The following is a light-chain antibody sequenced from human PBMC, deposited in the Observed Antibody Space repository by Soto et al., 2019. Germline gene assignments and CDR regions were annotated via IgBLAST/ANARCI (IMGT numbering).Light chain of an antibody. Sequence: QSVLTQPTSVSAAPGQKVTISCSGSSSNIGNNYVSWYQQLPGTAPKLLIYENNKRPSGIPDRFSGSKSGTSATLGITGLQTGDEADYYCGTWDSSLSLWVFGGGTKLTVL. V-gene: IGLV1-51*02. CDR2: ENN. CDR1: SSNIGNNY. CDR3: GTWDSSLSLWV. J-gene: IGLJ3*02.